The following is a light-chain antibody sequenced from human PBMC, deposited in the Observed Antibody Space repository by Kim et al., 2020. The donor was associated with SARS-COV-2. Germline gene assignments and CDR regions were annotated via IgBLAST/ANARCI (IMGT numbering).Light chain of an antibody. CDR1: QSVSTY. CDR2: DAS. J-gene: IGKJ1*01. CDR3: QQRSNWPPWT. Sequence: SPGERATLSCRAGQSVSTYLAWYQQNPGQAPRLLIYDASNRATGIPARFSGSGSGTDFTLTINSLEPEDFAVYYCQQRSNWPPWTLGQGTKVDIK. V-gene: IGKV3-11*01.